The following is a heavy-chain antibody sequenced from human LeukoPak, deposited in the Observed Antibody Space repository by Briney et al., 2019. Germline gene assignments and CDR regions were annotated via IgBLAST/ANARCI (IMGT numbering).Heavy chain of an antibody. Sequence: SETLSLTCAVYGRSFSGYYWSWIRQPPGKGLEWIGEINHSGSTNYNPSLKSRVTISVDTSKNQFSLKLSSVTAADTAVYYCARLNYSSSWYFDYWGQGTLVTVSS. CDR3: ARLNYSSSWYFDY. V-gene: IGHV4-34*01. CDR1: GRSFSGYY. D-gene: IGHD6-13*01. J-gene: IGHJ4*02. CDR2: INHSGST.